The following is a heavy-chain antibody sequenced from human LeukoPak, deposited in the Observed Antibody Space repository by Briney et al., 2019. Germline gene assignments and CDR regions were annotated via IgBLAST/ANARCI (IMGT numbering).Heavy chain of an antibody. J-gene: IGHJ4*02. CDR3: AKEGIAAAANDGLDY. D-gene: IGHD6-13*01. Sequence: GGSLRLSCAASGFTLSSYGMHWVRQAPGKGLEWVAFIRYDGSNKYYADSVKGRFTISRDNSKNTLYLQMNSLRAEDTAVYYCAKEGIAAAANDGLDYWGQGTLVTVSS. CDR2: IRYDGSNK. V-gene: IGHV3-30*02. CDR1: GFTLSSYG.